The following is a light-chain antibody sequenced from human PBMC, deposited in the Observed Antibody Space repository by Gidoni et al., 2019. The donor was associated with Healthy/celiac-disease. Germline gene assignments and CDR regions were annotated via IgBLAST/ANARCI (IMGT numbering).Light chain of an antibody. Sequence: DIVMTQSPPSLPVTPGEPASISCRSSQSLLHSNGYNYLDWYLQKPGQSPQLLIYLGSNRASGVPDRFSGSGSGTDFTLKIRRVEAEDVGVYYCMRALQTPFTFGPGTKVDIK. J-gene: IGKJ3*01. CDR3: MRALQTPFT. CDR2: LGS. CDR1: QSLLHSNGYNY. V-gene: IGKV2-28*01.